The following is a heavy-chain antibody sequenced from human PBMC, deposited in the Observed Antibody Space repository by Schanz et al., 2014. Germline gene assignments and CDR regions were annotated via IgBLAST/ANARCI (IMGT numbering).Heavy chain of an antibody. CDR2: ISTFRNEDT. CDR1: GYAFTTYG. V-gene: IGHV1-18*01. Sequence: QVQLVQSGAEVKKPGASVRVSCKVSGYAFTTYGISWVRQAPGQGPEFMGWISTFRNEDTNSAQMFQGRLAMTTDTSTSTAYMELRSLRSDDTAVYYCARDQSPYANSSDVRYLDYWGQGSLVTVSS. D-gene: IGHD6-6*01. J-gene: IGHJ4*02. CDR3: ARDQSPYANSSDVRYLDY.